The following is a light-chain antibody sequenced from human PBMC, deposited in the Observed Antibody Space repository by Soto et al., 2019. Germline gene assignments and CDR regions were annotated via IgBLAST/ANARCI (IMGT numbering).Light chain of an antibody. J-gene: IGKJ1*01. CDR3: QHPSNRPTT. CDR2: DVS. CDR1: QNISSY. V-gene: IGKV3-11*01. Sequence: IGWAQSRASLSLSAGVIATLSCMASQNISSYLIWYQQKPGQAPRLLIYDVSNRATGIPARFSGSGSGTHSTLTSSRLEPEDSAVYSCQHPSNRPTTCAQGTKVDI.